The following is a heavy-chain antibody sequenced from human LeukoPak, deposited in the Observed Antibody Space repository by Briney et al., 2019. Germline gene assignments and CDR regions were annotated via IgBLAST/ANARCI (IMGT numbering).Heavy chain of an antibody. J-gene: IGHJ3*02. D-gene: IGHD6-13*01. CDR2: ISNDGSNE. CDR1: GFAFNNCA. V-gene: IGHV3-30*04. Sequence: GGSLRLSCAASGFAFNNCATYWVRQAPGKGLAWVAVISNDGSNEWYADSVKGRFTISRDNSKNTLYLQMDSLRDEDTAVYFCARTRGIAAAGAYFGSVHDVFDIWGQGTMVTVSS. CDR3: ARTRGIAAAGAYFGSVHDVFDI.